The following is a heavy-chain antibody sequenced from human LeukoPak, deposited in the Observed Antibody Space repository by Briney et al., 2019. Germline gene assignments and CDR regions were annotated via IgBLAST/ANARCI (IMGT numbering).Heavy chain of an antibody. CDR1: GDSVSSHRAA. V-gene: IGHV6-1*01. Sequence: SQTLSLTCVISGDSVSSHRAAWNWIRQSPSRGLEWLEKTYYLSKLYNDYAVSVKSRIPINPDTSKNQFSLQLNSVTPDDTAVYYCASGYGFGFTYWGQGSLVTVSS. CDR3: ASGYGFGFTY. CDR2: TYYLSKLYN. D-gene: IGHD5-18*01. J-gene: IGHJ4*02.